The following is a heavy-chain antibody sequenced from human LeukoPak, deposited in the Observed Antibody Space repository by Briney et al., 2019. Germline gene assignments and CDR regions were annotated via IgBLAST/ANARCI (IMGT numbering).Heavy chain of an antibody. J-gene: IGHJ6*03. CDR1: GGSISSTNW. CDR3: ARGDCSGGSCYYYYYMDV. D-gene: IGHD2-15*01. Sequence: PSGTPSLTCAVCGGSISSTNWWSWVRQPPGKGLEWIGEIYHSGSTNYNPSLKSRVTISVDTSKNQFSLKLSSVTAADTAVYYCARGDCSGGSCYYYYYMDVWGKGTTVTVSS. CDR2: IYHSGST. V-gene: IGHV4-4*02.